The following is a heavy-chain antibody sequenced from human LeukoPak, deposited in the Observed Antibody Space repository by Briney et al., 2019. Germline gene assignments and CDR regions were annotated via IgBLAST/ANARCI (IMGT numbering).Heavy chain of an antibody. CDR3: TRAGGLVRGVHYYYYMDV. CDR1: GFTFSTYG. Sequence: GGSLRLSCAASGFTFSTYGMHWVRQAPGKGLEWVAFIRYDGSDKYYADSVKGRFTISRDNSKNTLSLQMNSLRPEDTAVYYCTRAGGLVRGVHYYYYMDVWGKGTTVTVSS. D-gene: IGHD3-10*01. V-gene: IGHV3-30*02. J-gene: IGHJ6*03. CDR2: IRYDGSDK.